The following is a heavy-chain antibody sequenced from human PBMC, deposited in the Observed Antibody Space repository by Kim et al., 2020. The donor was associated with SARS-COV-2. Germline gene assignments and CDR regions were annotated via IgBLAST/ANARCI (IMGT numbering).Heavy chain of an antibody. CDR2: TYYRSKWFN. Sequence: SQTLSLTCAISGDSVSSNSAAWNWIRQSPSRGLEWLGRTYYRSKWFNDYAVSVKGRITINPDTSKNQFSLQLNSVTPEDTAVYYCARAAGGSCSSTGCYAYWFDPWGQGTLVTVSS. J-gene: IGHJ5*02. D-gene: IGHD2-2*01. CDR3: ARAAGGSCSSTGCYAYWFDP. V-gene: IGHV6-1*01. CDR1: GDSVSSNSAA.